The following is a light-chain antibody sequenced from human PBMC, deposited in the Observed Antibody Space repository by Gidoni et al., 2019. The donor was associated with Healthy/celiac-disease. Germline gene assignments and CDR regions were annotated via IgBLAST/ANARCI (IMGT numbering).Light chain of an antibody. Sequence: IQMTQPPSSLSASVGDRVTITCRASQGISIYFNWYQQKPGKAPKLLIYAASSLQSGVPSRFSGSGSGTDFTLTISSLQPEDFATYYCQQSYSTPWTFGQGTKVEIK. CDR3: QQSYSTPWT. V-gene: IGKV1-39*01. J-gene: IGKJ1*01. CDR1: QGISIY. CDR2: AAS.